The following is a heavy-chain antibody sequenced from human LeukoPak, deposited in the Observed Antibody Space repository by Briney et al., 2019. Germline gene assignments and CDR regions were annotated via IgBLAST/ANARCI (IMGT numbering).Heavy chain of an antibody. V-gene: IGHV3-23*01. CDR2: INTGGGT. Sequence: GGSLRLSCAASGFTFSTYTMSWDRQAPGKGLEWVSAINTGGGTSSADSVKGRFTISRDNSESTLYLQMSSLRAEDTAVYYCARGLDSVTWGPFDIWGQGTVVTVSS. D-gene: IGHD2-2*03. J-gene: IGHJ3*02. CDR1: GFTFSTYT. CDR3: ARGLDSVTWGPFDI.